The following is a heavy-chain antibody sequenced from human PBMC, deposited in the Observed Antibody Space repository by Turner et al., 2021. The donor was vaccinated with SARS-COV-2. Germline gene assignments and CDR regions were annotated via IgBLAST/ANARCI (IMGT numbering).Heavy chain of an antibody. CDR1: AFTISSHV. J-gene: IGHJ3*02. CDR3: AGSSSGYLNAAFDI. Sequence: QLVESGGGVVQPGKSLRPSCAASAFTISSHVMHWVRQVPGKGLQWVALISSNGDETHYADSVKGRFTISRDNSRSTLSLQMNSLRVEDTAVYFCAGSSSGYLNAAFDIWGQGTGVIISS. V-gene: IGHV3-30-3*01. CDR2: ISSNGDET. D-gene: IGHD3-22*01.